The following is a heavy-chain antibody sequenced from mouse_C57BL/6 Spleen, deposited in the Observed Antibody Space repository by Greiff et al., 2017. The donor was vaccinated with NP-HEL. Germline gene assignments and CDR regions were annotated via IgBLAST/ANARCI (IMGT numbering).Heavy chain of an antibody. Sequence: QVQLKQPGAELVKPGASVKMSCKASGYTFTSYWITWVKQRPGQGLEWIGDIYPGSGSTNYNEKFKSQATLTVDTSSSPAYMQLSSLTSEDSAVYYCVIYYGNYEAMDYGGQGTSVTVAS. CDR1: GYTFTSYW. V-gene: IGHV1-55*01. D-gene: IGHD2-1*01. J-gene: IGHJ4*01. CDR3: VIYYGNYEAMDY. CDR2: IYPGSGST.